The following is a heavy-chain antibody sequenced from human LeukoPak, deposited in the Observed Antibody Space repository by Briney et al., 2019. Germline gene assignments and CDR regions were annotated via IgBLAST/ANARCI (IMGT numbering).Heavy chain of an antibody. CDR2: MNPNSGNT. D-gene: IGHD3-22*01. CDR1: GYTFTSYD. CDR3: ARVVYNYDSSGYSYCFDY. Sequence: ASVKVSCKASGYTFTSYDINWVRQATGQGLEWMGWMNPNSGNTGYAQKFQGRVTMTRNTSISTAYMELSSLRSEDTAVYYCARVVYNYDSSGYSYCFDYWGQGTLVTVSS. J-gene: IGHJ4*02. V-gene: IGHV1-8*01.